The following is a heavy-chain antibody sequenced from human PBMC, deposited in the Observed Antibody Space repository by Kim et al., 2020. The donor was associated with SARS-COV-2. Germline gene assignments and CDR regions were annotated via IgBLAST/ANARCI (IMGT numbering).Heavy chain of an antibody. CDR3: ARGANTLSAFDL. J-gene: IGHJ3*01. Sequence: TKYAERFQGRVPMTRDTSISTVYMELSRRKSDETAVYYCARGANTLSAFDLWGQGTMVTVSS. CDR2: T. V-gene: IGHV1-2*02.